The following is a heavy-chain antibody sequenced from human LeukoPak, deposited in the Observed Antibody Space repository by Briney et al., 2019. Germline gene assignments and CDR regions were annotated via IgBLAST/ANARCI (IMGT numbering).Heavy chain of an antibody. V-gene: IGHV3-23*01. CDR2: ISGSGGST. J-gene: IGHJ4*02. D-gene: IGHD2-8*01. CDR1: GFTFSSYA. CDR3: AKANIVLMVYAAQPYFDY. Sequence: GGSLRLSCAASGFTFSSYAMSWVRQAPGKGLEWDSAISGSGGSTYYADSVKGRFTISRDNSKNTLYLQMNSLRAEDTAVYYCAKANIVLMVYAAQPYFDYWGQGTLVTVSS.